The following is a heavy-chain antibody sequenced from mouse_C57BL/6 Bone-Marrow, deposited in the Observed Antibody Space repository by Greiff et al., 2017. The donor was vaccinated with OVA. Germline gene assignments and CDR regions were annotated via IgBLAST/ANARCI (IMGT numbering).Heavy chain of an antibody. Sequence: EVKLVESGAELVRPGASVKLSCTASGFNIKDDYMHWVKQRPEQGLEWIGWIDPENGDTEYASKFQGKATITADTSSNTAYLQLSSLTSEDTAVYYCTTCSSYGYFDVWGTGTTVTVSS. CDR1: GFNIKDDY. J-gene: IGHJ1*03. CDR2: IDPENGDT. V-gene: IGHV14-4*01. CDR3: TTCSSYGYFDV. D-gene: IGHD1-1*01.